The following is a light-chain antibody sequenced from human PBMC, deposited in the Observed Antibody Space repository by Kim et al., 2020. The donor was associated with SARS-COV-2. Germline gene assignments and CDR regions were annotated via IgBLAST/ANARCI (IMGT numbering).Light chain of an antibody. CDR2: GKN. J-gene: IGLJ1*01. CDR3: NSRDSSGNA. V-gene: IGLV3-19*01. Sequence: SSELTQDPAVSVALGQTVRITCQGDSLRSYYASWYQQKPGQAPVRVIYGKNNRPSGIPDRFSGSSSGNTASLTITGAQAEDEADYYCNSRDSSGNAFGIG. CDR1: SLRSYY.